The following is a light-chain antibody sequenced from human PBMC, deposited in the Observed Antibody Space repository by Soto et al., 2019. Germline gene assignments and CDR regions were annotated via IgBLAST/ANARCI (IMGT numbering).Light chain of an antibody. V-gene: IGLV2-14*01. J-gene: IGLJ1*01. Sequence: QSALTQPASVSGSPGQSIAISCTGTSSEVGGYHYVSWYQHYPDKAPKLIIYEVSNRPSGVSNRFSGSKSGNTASLTISGLQTEDEADYYCSSYTSGTTYVLGTATKLTV. CDR1: SSEVGGYHY. CDR3: SSYTSGTTYV. CDR2: EVS.